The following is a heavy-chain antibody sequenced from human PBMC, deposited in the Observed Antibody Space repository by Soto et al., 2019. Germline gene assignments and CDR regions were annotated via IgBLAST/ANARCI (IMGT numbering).Heavy chain of an antibody. J-gene: IGHJ4*02. CDR2: TRQDGGQE. D-gene: IGHD6-19*01. CDR3: ARYPNPTVAGLPFDL. Sequence: EVQLVESGGGLVQPGGSLRLSCAPSGFTFSSYWMSWVRQAPGKGLEWVAHTRQDGGQEYYVDSVKGRFTISRDNAKNSLYLQMNSLRVEDTAVYYCARYPNPTVAGLPFDLWGQGTLVTVSS. V-gene: IGHV3-7*03. CDR1: GFTFSSYW.